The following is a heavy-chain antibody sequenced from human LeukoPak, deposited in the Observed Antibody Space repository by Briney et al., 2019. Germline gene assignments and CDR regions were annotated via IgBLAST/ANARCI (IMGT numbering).Heavy chain of an antibody. J-gene: IGHJ4*02. D-gene: IGHD3-22*01. CDR3: ARCGIYYDSSGCSTADY. V-gene: IGHV4-61*10. CDR1: GGSISSSSYY. CDR2: IYSSGST. Sequence: PSETLSLTCTVSGGSISSSSYYWSWIRQPAGKGLEWIGRIYSSGSTDYNPSLKSRVIISVDTSKNQFSLKLSSVTAADTAVYYCARCGIYYDSSGCSTADYWGQGTLVTVSS.